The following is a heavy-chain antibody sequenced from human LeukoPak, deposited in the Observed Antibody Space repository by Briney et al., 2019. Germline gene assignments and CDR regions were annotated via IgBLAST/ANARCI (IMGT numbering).Heavy chain of an antibody. J-gene: IGHJ4*02. CDR2: IKSKTDGGTT. CDR3: TTYYDFWSGYYMSPFDY. Sequence: GGSLRLSCAASGFTFSNAWMSWVRQAPGKGLEWVGRIKSKTDGGTTDYAAPVKGRFTISRDDSKNTLYLQMNSLKTEDTAVYYCTTYYDFWSGYYMSPFDYWGQGTLVTVSS. CDR1: GFTFSNAW. D-gene: IGHD3-3*01. V-gene: IGHV3-15*01.